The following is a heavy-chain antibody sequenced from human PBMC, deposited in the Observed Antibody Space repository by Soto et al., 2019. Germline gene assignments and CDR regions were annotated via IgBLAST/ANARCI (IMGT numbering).Heavy chain of an antibody. CDR2: ISYDGSNK. Sequence: QAGGSLRLSCAASGFTFSSYAMHWVRQAPGKGLEWVAVISYDGSNKYYADSVKGRFTISRDNSKNTLYLQMNSLRAEDTAVYYCARGGSITMIVVVIAFDYWGQGTLVTVSS. J-gene: IGHJ4*02. CDR3: ARGGSITMIVVVIAFDY. V-gene: IGHV3-30-3*01. D-gene: IGHD3-22*01. CDR1: GFTFSSYA.